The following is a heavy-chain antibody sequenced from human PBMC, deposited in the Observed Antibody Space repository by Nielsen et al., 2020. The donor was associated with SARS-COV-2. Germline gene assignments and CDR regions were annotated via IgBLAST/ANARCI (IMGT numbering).Heavy chain of an antibody. V-gene: IGHV1-18*01. D-gene: IGHD2-8*01. Sequence: ASVKVSCKASGYTFTNYNIAWVRQAPGQGLEWMGWIATNTGNTTYAQNFQGRVTMATDTSTGIGYMELRNLKSDDTAVYFCARVSLGGEEYWTTSYYSFDYWGQGSLVTVSS. CDR3: ARVSLGGEEYWTTSYYSFDY. CDR2: IATNTGNT. J-gene: IGHJ4*02. CDR1: GYTFTNYN.